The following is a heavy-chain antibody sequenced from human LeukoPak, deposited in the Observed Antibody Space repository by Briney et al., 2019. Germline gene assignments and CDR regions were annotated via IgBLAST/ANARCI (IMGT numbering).Heavy chain of an antibody. CDR3: AREPLTRYYDSSGYYYSSTEGYYFDY. Sequence: ASVKVSCKASGGTFSSYAISWVRQAPGQGLEWMGGIIPIFGTANYAQKFQGRVTITADESTSTAYMELSSLRSEDTAVYYCAREPLTRYYDSSGYYYSSTEGYYFDYWGQGTLVTVSS. D-gene: IGHD3-22*01. V-gene: IGHV1-69*13. CDR1: GGTFSSYA. CDR2: IIPIFGTA. J-gene: IGHJ4*02.